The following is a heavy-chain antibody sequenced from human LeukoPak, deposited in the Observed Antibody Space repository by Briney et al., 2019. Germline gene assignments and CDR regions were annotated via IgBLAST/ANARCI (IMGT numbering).Heavy chain of an antibody. CDR3: ARSLAVAGKGPLDY. D-gene: IGHD6-19*01. CDR1: GGSISSYY. Sequence: PSETLSLTCTVSGGSISSYYWSWIRQPPGKGLEWIGYIYYSGSTNYNPSLKSRVTISVDTSKNQFSLKLSSVTAADTAVYYCARSLAVAGKGPLDYWGQGTLVTVSS. CDR2: IYYSGST. J-gene: IGHJ4*02. V-gene: IGHV4-59*08.